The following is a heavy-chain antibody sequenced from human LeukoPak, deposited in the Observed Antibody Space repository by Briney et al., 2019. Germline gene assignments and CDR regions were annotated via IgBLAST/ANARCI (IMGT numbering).Heavy chain of an antibody. V-gene: IGHV1-2*02. J-gene: IGHJ5*02. CDR2: INSDSGFT. D-gene: IGHD3-9*01. CDR1: GYTFTGYY. Sequence: VKVSCKASGYTFTGYYMNWVRQAPGQGLEWMGWINSDSGFTKYAQKFQGRVTMTRDTSITTVYMDLTRLTSDDTAVYYCARNFDMKGFDPWGQGPLVTVSS. CDR3: ARNFDMKGFDP.